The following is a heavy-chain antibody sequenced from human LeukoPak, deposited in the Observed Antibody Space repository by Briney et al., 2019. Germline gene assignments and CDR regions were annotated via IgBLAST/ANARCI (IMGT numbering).Heavy chain of an antibody. V-gene: IGHV3-23*01. CDR1: GFTFSSYA. CDR3: AKESVVWTVVTVDAFDI. CDR2: ISGSGGST. Sequence: GGSLRLSCAASGFTFSSYAMSWVRQAPGKGLEWVSAISGSGGSTYYADSVKGRFTISRDNSKNTLYLQMNSLRAEDTAVYYCAKESVVWTVVTVDAFDIWGQGTMVTVSS. D-gene: IGHD4-23*01. J-gene: IGHJ3*02.